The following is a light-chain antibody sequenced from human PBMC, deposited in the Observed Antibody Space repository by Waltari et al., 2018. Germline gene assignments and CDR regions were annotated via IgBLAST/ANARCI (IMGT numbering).Light chain of an antibody. J-gene: IGLJ3*02. V-gene: IGLV7-43*01. CDR2: SAT. Sequence: QTVVTQEPSVTVSPGGAVTLTCASATESVTSGHYVTWLQQKAGQVPTALIYSATKRHAWTPGRFSGSLIGGQAALTLSDVRPEDEGDYFCLLYSAGRWVFGGGTKVTVL. CDR1: TESVTSGHY. CDR3: LLYSAGRWV.